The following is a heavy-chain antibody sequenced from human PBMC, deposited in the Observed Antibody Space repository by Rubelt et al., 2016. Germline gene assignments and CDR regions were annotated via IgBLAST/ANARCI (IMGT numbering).Heavy chain of an antibody. V-gene: IGHV1-2*02. CDR1: GYTFTGYY. CDR3: ARTEMVLDY. D-gene: IGHD5-24*01. Sequence: QVQLVQSGAEVKKPGSSVKVSCKASGYTFTGYYMHWVRQAPGQGLEWMGWINPNSGGKNYAQKFQGRGTMTRDTSISTAYMELSRLRSDGTAVYYCARTEMVLDYWGQGTLVTVSS. CDR2: INPNSGGK. J-gene: IGHJ4*02.